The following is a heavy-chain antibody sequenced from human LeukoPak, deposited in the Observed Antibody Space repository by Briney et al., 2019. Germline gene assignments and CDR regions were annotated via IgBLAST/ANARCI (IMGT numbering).Heavy chain of an antibody. CDR2: TYYSGST. J-gene: IGHJ4*02. Sequence: SEILSLTCTVSGGSISSYYWSWIRQPPGKGLEWIGYTYYSGSTNYNPSLKSRVTISVDTSKNQFSLKLSSVTAADTAVYYCARHESSSPHFDYWGQGTLVTVSS. CDR1: GGSISSYY. V-gene: IGHV4-59*08. CDR3: ARHESSSPHFDY. D-gene: IGHD6-6*01.